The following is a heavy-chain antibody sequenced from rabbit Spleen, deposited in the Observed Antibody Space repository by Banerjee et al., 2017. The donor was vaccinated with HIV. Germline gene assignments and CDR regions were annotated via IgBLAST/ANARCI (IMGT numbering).Heavy chain of an antibody. J-gene: IGHJ4*01. CDR2: IYTGYGST. CDR3: ARDLVAIIGWNFSL. D-gene: IGHD1-1*01. CDR1: GFSFSSSYY. V-gene: IGHV1S45*01. Sequence: QEQLVESGGGLVQPEGSLTLTCTASGFSFSSSYYMCWVRQAPGKGLEWIGCIYTGYGSTKYASWAKGRFIMSRTSSTKVTLQMTSLTAADTATYFCARDLVAIIGWNFSLWGQGTLVTVS.